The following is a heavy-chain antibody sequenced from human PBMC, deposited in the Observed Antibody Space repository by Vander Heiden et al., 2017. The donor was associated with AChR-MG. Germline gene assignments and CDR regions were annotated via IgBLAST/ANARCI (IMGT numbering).Heavy chain of an antibody. CDR1: GFTFSEYA. D-gene: IGHD5-12*01. Sequence: QMQLVESGGGVVQPGRSLRLSCVASGFTFSEYAMHGVRQDPGKGLDWVTVISYDGKDKFYADSVKGRFTISRDNSQNTLYLEMKSLRLEDTSVYYCAKGLKYGGYSPLGGGYFDFWGQGTLVSVSS. V-gene: IGHV3-30*18. CDR3: AKGLKYGGYSPLGGGYFDF. CDR2: ISYDGKDK. J-gene: IGHJ4*02.